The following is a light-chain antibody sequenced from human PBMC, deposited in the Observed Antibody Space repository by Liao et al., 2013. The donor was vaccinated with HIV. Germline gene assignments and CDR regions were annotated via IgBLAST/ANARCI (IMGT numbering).Light chain of an antibody. V-gene: IGLV3-1*01. CDR2: QDS. CDR1: NLGDKY. CDR3: QAWDDNTAV. Sequence: SYELTQPPSVSVSPGQTATMTCSGDNLGDKYACWYQQKPGQSPLLVIYQDSKRPSGIPERFSGSNSGNTATLTITGTQAMDEADYYCQAWDDNTAVFGGGTKLTVL. J-gene: IGLJ3*02.